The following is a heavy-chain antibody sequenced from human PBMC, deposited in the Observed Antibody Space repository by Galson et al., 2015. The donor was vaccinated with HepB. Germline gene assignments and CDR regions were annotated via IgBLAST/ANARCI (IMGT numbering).Heavy chain of an antibody. CDR1: GDSVSSNRAA. CDR3: ARGHYYDSTGAYYFDY. Sequence: CAISGDSVSSNRAAWNWIRQSPSRGLERLGRTYHRSKWSSDYAASVKSRITIDADTSKNQFSLQLNSVTPEDTAVYYCARGHYYDSTGAYYFDYWGQGTLVTVSS. D-gene: IGHD3-22*01. V-gene: IGHV6-1*01. CDR2: TYHRSKWSS. J-gene: IGHJ4*02.